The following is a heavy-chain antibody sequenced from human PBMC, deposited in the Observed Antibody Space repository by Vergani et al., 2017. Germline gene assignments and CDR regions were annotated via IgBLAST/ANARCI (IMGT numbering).Heavy chain of an antibody. Sequence: QLQLQESGPGLVKPSETLSLTCTVSGGSISSSSYYWGWIRQPPGKGLEWIGSIYYSGSTYYNPSLKSRVTISVETSNNQFSLKLSSVTAADTAVYYCAKRFYSSGWYGDAFDIWGQGTMVTVSS. CDR2: IYYSGST. CDR3: AKRFYSSGWYGDAFDI. D-gene: IGHD6-19*01. J-gene: IGHJ3*02. V-gene: IGHV4-39*01. CDR1: GGSISSSSYY.